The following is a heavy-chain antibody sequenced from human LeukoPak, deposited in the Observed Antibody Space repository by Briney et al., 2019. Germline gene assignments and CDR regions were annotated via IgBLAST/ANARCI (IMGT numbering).Heavy chain of an antibody. CDR3: ATEGYASNWYPD. CDR1: SGSISSSY. Sequence: SETLSLTCTVSSGSISSSYWAWIRQSPGKGLESSGYISYSGTTNYNPSFESRVTISVDTSKNQFSLKLRSVTAADTAVYYCATEGYASNWYPDWGQGILVTVSS. D-gene: IGHD6-13*01. V-gene: IGHV4-59*01. CDR2: ISYSGTT. J-gene: IGHJ4*02.